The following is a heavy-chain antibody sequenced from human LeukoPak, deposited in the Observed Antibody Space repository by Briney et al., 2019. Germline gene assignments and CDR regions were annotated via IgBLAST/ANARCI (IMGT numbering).Heavy chain of an antibody. J-gene: IGHJ6*03. CDR3: AREGRRFRGTTTPSHYYYYYMDV. V-gene: IGHV1-46*01. CDR2: INPSGGST. CDR1: GYTFTSYY. Sequence: ASVKVSRKASGYTFTSYYMHWVRQAPGQGLEWMGIINPSGGSTSYAQKFQGRVTMTRDTSTSTVYMELSSLRSGDTAVYYCAREGRRFRGTTTPSHYYYYYMDVWGKGTTVTVSS. D-gene: IGHD1/OR15-1a*01.